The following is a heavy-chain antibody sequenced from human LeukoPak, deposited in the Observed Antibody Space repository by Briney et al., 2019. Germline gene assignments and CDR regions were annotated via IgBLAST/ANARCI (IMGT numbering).Heavy chain of an antibody. J-gene: IGHJ4*02. CDR1: GGSLRGYY. D-gene: IGHD4-17*01. CDR2: INHSGST. CDR3: ARQMNTVTADY. V-gene: IGHV4-34*01. Sequence: SETLSLTCAVYGGSLRGYYWSWIRQPPGKGLEWIGEINHSGSTNYNPSLKSRVTIVDTSKNQFSLRLSSVTAADTAVYYCARQMNTVTADYWGQGTLVTVSS.